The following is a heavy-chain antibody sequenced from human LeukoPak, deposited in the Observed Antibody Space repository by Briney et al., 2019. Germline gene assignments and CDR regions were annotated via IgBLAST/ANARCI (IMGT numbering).Heavy chain of an antibody. CDR3: ARAPARRPFDY. V-gene: IGHV4-34*01. CDR2: INHSGST. CDR1: GGSFSGYY. D-gene: IGHD6-6*01. J-gene: IGHJ4*02. Sequence: PSETLSLTCAVYGGSFSGYYWSWIRQPPGKGLEWIGEINHSGSTNYNPSLKSRVTISVDTSKNQFSLKLSSVTAADTAVYYCARAPARRPFDYWGQGTLVTVSS.